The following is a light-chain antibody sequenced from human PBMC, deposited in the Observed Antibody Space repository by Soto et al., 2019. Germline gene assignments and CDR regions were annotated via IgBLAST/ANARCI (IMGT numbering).Light chain of an antibody. CDR3: SSYTSSSTRV. Sequence: QSVLTQPASVSGSPGQSITISCTGTSSDVGGYNYVSWYQQHPGKAPKLMIYEVSNRPSGVSNRFSGSKSGNTASLTISGLQAKDEADYYCSSYTSSSTRVFGGGTKVTVL. V-gene: IGLV2-14*01. J-gene: IGLJ2*01. CDR1: SSDVGGYNY. CDR2: EVS.